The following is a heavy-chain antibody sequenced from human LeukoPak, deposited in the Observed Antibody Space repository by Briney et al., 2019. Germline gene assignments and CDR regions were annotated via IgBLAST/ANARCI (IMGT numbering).Heavy chain of an antibody. J-gene: IGHJ4*02. D-gene: IGHD2-2*01. V-gene: IGHV4-59*01. CDR1: GGSISSYY. Sequence: PSETLSLTCTVSGGSISSYYWSWLRQPPGKGLEWIGYIYYSGSTNYNPSLKSRVTISVDTSKNQFSLKLSSVTAADTAVYYCARGLPCSSTSCYFDYWGQGTLVTVSS. CDR3: ARGLPCSSTSCYFDY. CDR2: IYYSGST.